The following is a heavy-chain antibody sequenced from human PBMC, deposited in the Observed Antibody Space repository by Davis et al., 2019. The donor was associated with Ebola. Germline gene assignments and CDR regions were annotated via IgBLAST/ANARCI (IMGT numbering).Heavy chain of an antibody. CDR1: VITFSSYA. V-gene: IGHV3-23*01. CDR3: VRGSGWYTDYYFDS. Sequence: GGSLRLSCADSVITFSSYAMTWVRQAPGKGLEWVSAISGSGGTTYYAGSVKGRFTISRDNSKNTLFLQMNSLRPEDTAVYYCVRGSGWYTDYYFDSWGQGTLVTVSS. J-gene: IGHJ4*02. D-gene: IGHD6-19*01. CDR2: ISGSGGTT.